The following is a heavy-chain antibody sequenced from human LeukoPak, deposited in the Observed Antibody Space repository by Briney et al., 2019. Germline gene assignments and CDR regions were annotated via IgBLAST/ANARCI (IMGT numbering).Heavy chain of an antibody. V-gene: IGHV3-33*03. J-gene: IGHJ5*01. D-gene: IGHD4-17*01. CDR2: IWTDGSHK. Sequence: GRSLRLSCVVSGFTFSNFGMHWVRHTPPNGLELVAVIWTDGSHKYTDDSVTRQITISRDNYQTKVHLELKRRPAADTYISFCAKDANDFGDCYFDSWGQGTLVTVSS. CDR3: AKDANDFGDCYFDS. CDR1: GFTFSNFG.